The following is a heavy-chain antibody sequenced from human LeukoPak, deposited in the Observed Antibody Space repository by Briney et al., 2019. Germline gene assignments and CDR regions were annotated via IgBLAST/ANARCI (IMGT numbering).Heavy chain of an antibody. J-gene: IGHJ4*02. D-gene: IGHD6-19*01. CDR3: AREGSGLHFDY. V-gene: IGHV3-21*01. CDR2: ISSSSSYI. Sequence: VGSLRLSCAASGFTFSSYSMNWLRQAPGKGLEWVSSISSSSSYIYYADSVKGRFTISRDNAKNSLYLQMNSLRAEDTAVYYCAREGSGLHFDYWGQGTLVTVSS. CDR1: GFTFSSYS.